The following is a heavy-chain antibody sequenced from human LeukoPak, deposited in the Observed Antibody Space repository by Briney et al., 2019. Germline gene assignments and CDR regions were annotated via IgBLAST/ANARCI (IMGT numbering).Heavy chain of an antibody. Sequence: GRSLRLSCAASGFTFSSYGMHWVRQAPGKGLEWVAVIWYDGSNKYYADSVKGRFTISRDNSKNTLYLQMNSLRAEDTAVYYCAKAYDLLTGSPRLRAFDYWGQGTLVTVSS. CDR2: IWYDGSNK. CDR3: AKAYDLLTGSPRLRAFDY. CDR1: GFTFSSYG. D-gene: IGHD3-9*01. V-gene: IGHV3-33*06. J-gene: IGHJ4*02.